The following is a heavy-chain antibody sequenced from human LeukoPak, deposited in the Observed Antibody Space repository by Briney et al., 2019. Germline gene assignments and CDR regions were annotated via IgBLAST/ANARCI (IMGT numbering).Heavy chain of an antibody. D-gene: IGHD3-3*01. CDR1: GFPFSGYY. J-gene: IGHJ5*01. Sequence: GGSLRLSCAASGFPFSGYYMSWIRQSPGKGLECISYISGGGQTYYAGAVKGRFTISRDNSKNTLYLQMNSLRAEDTAVYYCAREPTRFLEWFDYWGQGTLVTVSS. CDR3: AREPTRFLEWFDY. V-gene: IGHV3-66*01. CDR2: ISGGGQT.